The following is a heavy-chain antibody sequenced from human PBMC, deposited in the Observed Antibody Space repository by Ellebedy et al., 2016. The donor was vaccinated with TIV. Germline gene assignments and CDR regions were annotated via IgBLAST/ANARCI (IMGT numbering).Heavy chain of an antibody. D-gene: IGHD2-15*01. V-gene: IGHV3-7*03. J-gene: IGHJ6*02. CDR3: ARGHCSGSSCLYYYYGMDV. CDR2: IRQDGSDK. Sequence: GESLKISCAASGFTFSRYWMNWVRQAPEKGLEWVANIRQDGSDKDYVDSVKGRFTISRDNAKNSLYLQMNSLRAEDTAVYYCARGHCSGSSCLYYYYGMDVWGQGTTVTVAS. CDR1: GFTFSRYW.